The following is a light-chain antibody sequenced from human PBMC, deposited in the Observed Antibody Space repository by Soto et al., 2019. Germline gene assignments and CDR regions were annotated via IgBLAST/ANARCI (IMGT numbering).Light chain of an antibody. CDR2: EVN. CDR3: SSYTSSSTV. J-gene: IGLJ3*02. V-gene: IGLV2-14*01. CDR1: SSDVGGYKY. Sequence: QSVLTQPASVSGSPGQSTTISCTGTSSDVGGYKYVSWFQQYPGKAPRLIIYEVNNRPSGVSHRFSGSKSGNTASLTISGLQAEDEAEYYCSSYTSSSTVFGGGTKVTVL.